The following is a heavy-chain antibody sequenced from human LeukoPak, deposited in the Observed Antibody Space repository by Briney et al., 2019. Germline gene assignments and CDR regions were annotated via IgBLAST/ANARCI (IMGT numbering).Heavy chain of an antibody. CDR2: VNRDGSET. J-gene: IGHJ4*02. V-gene: IGHV3-7*01. CDR3: ARERSAAGTPFEDY. D-gene: IGHD6-13*01. CDR1: GFALSSHW. Sequence: GGSLRLSCAASGFALSSHWMTWVRQVPGRGPEWVANVNRDGSETYYLDSVKGRFTISRDNAKNSLYLQMNSLRAEDTAVYYCARERSAAGTPFEDYWGQGTLVTVSS.